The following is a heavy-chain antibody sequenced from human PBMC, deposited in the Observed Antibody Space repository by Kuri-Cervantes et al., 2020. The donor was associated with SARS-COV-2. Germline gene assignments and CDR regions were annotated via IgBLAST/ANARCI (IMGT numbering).Heavy chain of an antibody. J-gene: IGHJ3*02. Sequence: GSLRLSCAASGFTFSNAWMSWVRQPPGKGLEWVGEIYHSGSTNYNPSLKSRVTISVDKSKNQFSLKLSSVTAADTAVYYCARDTGYCGGDCSAFDIWGQGTMVTVSS. CDR1: GFTFSNAW. CDR2: IYHSGST. D-gene: IGHD2-21*02. CDR3: ARDTGYCGGDCSAFDI. V-gene: IGHV4-4*02.